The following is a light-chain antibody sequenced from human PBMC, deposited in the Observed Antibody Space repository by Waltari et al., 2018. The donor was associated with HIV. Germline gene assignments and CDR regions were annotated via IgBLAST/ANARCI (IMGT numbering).Light chain of an antibody. CDR1: QTVLYSSDNRDY. J-gene: IGKJ2*03. CDR3: QQYYTTPQS. V-gene: IGKV4-1*01. Sequence: DIVLTQSPGSMAVSLGERATVNCTSSQTVLYSSDNRDYLAWYQVRPGQPPQLLIYWASTRQSGVPDRFSGSGSGTHFTLTISGLQAEDVAIYYCQQYYTTPQSFGQGTRLEI. CDR2: WAS.